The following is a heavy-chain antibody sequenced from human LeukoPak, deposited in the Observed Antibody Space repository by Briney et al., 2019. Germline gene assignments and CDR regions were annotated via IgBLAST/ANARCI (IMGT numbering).Heavy chain of an antibody. J-gene: IGHJ4*02. Sequence: SETLSLTCTVSGASINSSGYYWGWIRQPPGKGLEWIGTIYYSGSTFYNPSLRSRVTISVETSKNQLSLRLSSVTAADTAVYYCARALPDSLIQPNPSFDYWGQGTLVTVSS. CDR3: ARALPDSLIQPNPSFDY. V-gene: IGHV4-39*01. CDR1: GASINSSGYY. CDR2: IYYSGST. D-gene: IGHD5-18*01.